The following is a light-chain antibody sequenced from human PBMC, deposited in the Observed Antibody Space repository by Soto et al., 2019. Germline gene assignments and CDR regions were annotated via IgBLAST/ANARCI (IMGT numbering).Light chain of an antibody. V-gene: IGLV1-40*01. CDR2: GNN. CDR1: SSNIGAGYN. J-gene: IGLJ2*01. CDR3: QSFDSSLSASV. Sequence: QSVLTQPPSVSGAPGQRVTISCTGSSSNIGAGYNVHWYQQLPGTAPKLLIYGNNNRPSGVPDRFSGSKSGTSASLVITGLQAEDEAYYYCQSFDSSLSASVFGGGTKVTVL.